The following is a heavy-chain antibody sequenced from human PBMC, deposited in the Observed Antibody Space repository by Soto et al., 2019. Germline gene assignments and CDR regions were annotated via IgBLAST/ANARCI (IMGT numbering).Heavy chain of an antibody. J-gene: IGHJ4*02. CDR2: INPSGVTI. V-gene: IGHV1-46*01. D-gene: IGHD3-10*02. CDR1: GDTSTNYH. CDR3: VREGVSMFFFDY. Sequence: QVQLVQSGAEVKKPGASVKVSCKASGDTSTNYHVHWARQAPGQGLEWMGIINPSGVTISYAQKFQGRLTMTRDTSTSTVYMELTTLRSEDTAVYYCVREGVSMFFFDYWGQGTLVTVSS.